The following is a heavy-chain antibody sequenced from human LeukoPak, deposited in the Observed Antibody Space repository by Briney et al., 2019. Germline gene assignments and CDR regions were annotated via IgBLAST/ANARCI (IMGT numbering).Heavy chain of an antibody. Sequence: PSETLSLTCAVYGGSFSGYYWSWIRQPPGKGLEWIGEINHSGSTNYNPSLKSRVTISVDTSKNQLSLKLSSVTAADTAVYYCARFWSGYYSYYFDYWGQGTLVTVSS. CDR3: ARFWSGYYSYYFDY. CDR1: GGSFSGYY. V-gene: IGHV4-34*01. CDR2: INHSGST. D-gene: IGHD3-3*01. J-gene: IGHJ4*02.